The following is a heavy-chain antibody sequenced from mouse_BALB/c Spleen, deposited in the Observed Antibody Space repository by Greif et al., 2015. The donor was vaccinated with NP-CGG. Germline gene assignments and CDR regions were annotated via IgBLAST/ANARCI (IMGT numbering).Heavy chain of an antibody. D-gene: IGHD2-1*01. J-gene: IGHJ4*01. Sequence: DVHLVESGGGLVKPGGSLKLSCAASGFTFSSYAMSWVRQTPEKRLEWVATISSGGSYTYYPDSVKGRFTISRDNAKNTLYLQMSSLRSEDTAMYYCARLYGNYSHYYAMDYWGQGTSVTVSS. CDR1: GFTFSSYA. CDR3: ARLYGNYSHYYAMDY. CDR2: ISSGGSYT. V-gene: IGHV5-9-3*01.